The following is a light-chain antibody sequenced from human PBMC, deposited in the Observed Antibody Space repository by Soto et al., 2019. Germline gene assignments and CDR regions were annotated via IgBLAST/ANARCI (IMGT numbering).Light chain of an antibody. CDR2: DAS. J-gene: IGKJ1*01. Sequence: DLQMTQSPSTLSASVGDRVTITCRASHYISFYLAWYQQKAGKAPKVLIFDASSLKSGVPSRFSGSGSGTEFTLTSSSLQPDDFATYYCQQYNTYSTWTFGQGTLVEIK. CDR3: QQYNTYSTWT. CDR1: HYISFY. V-gene: IGKV1-5*01.